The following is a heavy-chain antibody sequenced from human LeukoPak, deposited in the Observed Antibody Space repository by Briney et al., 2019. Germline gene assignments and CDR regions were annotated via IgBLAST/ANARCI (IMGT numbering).Heavy chain of an antibody. V-gene: IGHV3-7*03. Sequence: QAGGSLTLSCAASGFTFSSYWMNWVRQAPGKGLEWVANINQDGSEIYYVGSVKGRFTISRDNAKNSLHLQMNSLRVEDTAVYYCARAMDVWGQGTTVTVSS. CDR1: GFTFSSYW. CDR2: INQDGSEI. J-gene: IGHJ6*02. CDR3: ARAMDV.